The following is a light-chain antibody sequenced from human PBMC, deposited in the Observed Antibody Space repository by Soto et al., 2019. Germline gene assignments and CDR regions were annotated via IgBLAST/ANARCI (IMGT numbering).Light chain of an antibody. CDR3: HHRGT. Sequence: EIVLTQSPATLSLSLGERATLSCKASQSVNTYVGWYQQKPGQAPRLLISEASDRATGIPARFSGSGSGTDFTLTISSLEPEDFAVYHCHHRGTFGQGTRVEIK. V-gene: IGKV3-11*01. CDR2: EAS. CDR1: QSVNTY. J-gene: IGKJ5*01.